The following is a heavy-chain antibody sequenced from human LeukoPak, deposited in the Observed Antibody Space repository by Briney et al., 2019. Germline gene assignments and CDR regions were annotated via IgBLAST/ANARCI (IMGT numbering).Heavy chain of an antibody. CDR1: GFTFTNYY. V-gene: IGHV3-11*04. Sequence: GGSLRLSCAASGFTFTNYYMNWIRQAPGKGLEWVSYIGSKSGSTIYYADSVKGRFTISRDNAKSSLYLQMNSLRAEDTAVYYCARYRHLGYWGQGTLDTVSS. CDR2: IGSKSGSTI. CDR3: ARYRHLGY. J-gene: IGHJ4*02.